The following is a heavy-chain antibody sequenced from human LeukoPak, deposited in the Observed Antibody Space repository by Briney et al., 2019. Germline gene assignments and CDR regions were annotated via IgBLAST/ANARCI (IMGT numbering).Heavy chain of an antibody. Sequence: GESLKISCKGSGSSFTSYWIGWGRRMPGKGREWMGIIYPGDSDTRYSPSFQGQVTISADKSISTAYLQWSSLKASDTAMYYCARRNDYVDYWGQGTLVTVSS. J-gene: IGHJ4*02. V-gene: IGHV5-51*01. CDR3: ARRNDYVDY. CDR2: IYPGDSDT. CDR1: GSSFTSYW.